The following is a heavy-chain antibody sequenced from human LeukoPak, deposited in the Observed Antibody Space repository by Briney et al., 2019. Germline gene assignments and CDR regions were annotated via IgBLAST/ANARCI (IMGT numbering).Heavy chain of an antibody. Sequence: GGSLRLSCAASGFTFSSYSMNWVRQAPGKGLEWVSSISSSSSYIYYADSVKGRFTISRDNAKNSLYLQMNSLRAEDTAVYYCAGDPWGECSSTSCPPDYWGQGTLVTVSS. CDR3: AGDPWGECSSTSCPPDY. CDR2: ISSSSSYI. J-gene: IGHJ4*02. D-gene: IGHD2-2*01. CDR1: GFTFSSYS. V-gene: IGHV3-21*01.